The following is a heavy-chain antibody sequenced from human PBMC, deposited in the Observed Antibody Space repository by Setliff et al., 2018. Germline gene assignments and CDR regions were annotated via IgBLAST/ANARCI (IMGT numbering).Heavy chain of an antibody. Sequence: ASVKVSCKASGYTFTGYYMHWVRQAPGQGLEWMGWINPNSGGTNYAQKFQGRVTMTRDTSISTAYMELSRLRYDDTAIYYCARDGSSVIRFLEWSHKDYYYMDVWGKGTTVTVSS. CDR2: INPNSGGT. V-gene: IGHV1-2*02. J-gene: IGHJ6*03. CDR1: GYTFTGYY. CDR3: ARDGSSVIRFLEWSHKDYYYMDV. D-gene: IGHD3-3*01.